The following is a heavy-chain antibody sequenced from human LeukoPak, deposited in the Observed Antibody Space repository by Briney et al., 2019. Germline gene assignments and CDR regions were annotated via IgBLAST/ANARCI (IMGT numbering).Heavy chain of an antibody. D-gene: IGHD1-26*01. J-gene: IGHJ3*02. V-gene: IGHV4-34*01. Sequence: PSETLSLTCAVYGGSFSGYYWSWIRQPPGKGLEWIGEINHSGSTNYNPSLKSRVTISVDTSKNQFSLKLSSVTAADTAVYYCASFRELYAFDIWGQGTMVTVSS. CDR1: GGSFSGYY. CDR2: INHSGST. CDR3: ASFRELYAFDI.